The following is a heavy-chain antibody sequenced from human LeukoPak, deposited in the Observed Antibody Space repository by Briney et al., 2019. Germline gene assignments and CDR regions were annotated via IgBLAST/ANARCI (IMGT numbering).Heavy chain of an antibody. J-gene: IGHJ6*02. CDR1: GGSISSYY. V-gene: IGHV4-59*08. D-gene: IGHD6-19*01. CDR2: IYYSGST. Sequence: SETLSLTCTVSGGSISSYYWSWIRQPPGKGLEWIGYIYYSGSTNYNPSLKSRVTISVDTSKNQFSLKLSSVTAADTAVYYCARHEEAVAGYYYYYYGMDVWGQGTTVTVSS. CDR3: ARHEEAVAGYYYYYYGMDV.